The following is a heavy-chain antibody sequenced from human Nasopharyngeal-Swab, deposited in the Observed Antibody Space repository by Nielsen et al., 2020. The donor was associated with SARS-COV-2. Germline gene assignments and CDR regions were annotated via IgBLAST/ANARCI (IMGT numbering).Heavy chain of an antibody. V-gene: IGHV3-21*01. D-gene: IGHD2-15*01. J-gene: IGHJ4*02. CDR3: AGGKVVVAANPYFDY. CDR1: GFTFSSYS. CDR2: ISSSSTYI. Sequence: GESLKISCAASGFTFSSYSMNWVRQAPGKGLEWVSSISSSSTYIYYADSLKGRFTISGDNAKNSLYLQMNSLGAEDTAVYYCAGGKVVVAANPYFDYWGQGTLVTVSS.